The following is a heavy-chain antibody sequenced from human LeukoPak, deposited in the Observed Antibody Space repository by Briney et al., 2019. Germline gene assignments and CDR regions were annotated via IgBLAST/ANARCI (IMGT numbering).Heavy chain of an antibody. CDR1: GFIFSGYA. D-gene: IGHD5-12*01. J-gene: IGHJ4*02. CDR2: ISPDGTNI. Sequence: GGSLRLPCVASGFIFSGYAMQWVRQAPGKRLEYVSGISPDGTNIFYADSVKGRFTMSRDNSNNMVYLQMGSLRAEDTAVYYCARDGVATNDYWGQGILVAVSS. CDR3: ARDGVATNDY. V-gene: IGHV3-64*02.